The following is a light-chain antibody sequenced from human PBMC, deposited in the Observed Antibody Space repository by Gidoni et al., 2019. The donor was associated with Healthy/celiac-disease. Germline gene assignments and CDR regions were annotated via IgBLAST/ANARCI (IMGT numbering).Light chain of an antibody. CDR3: QQYYSPPWT. CDR1: QSVLYSSNNKNY. V-gene: IGKV4-1*01. CDR2: WAS. J-gene: IGKJ1*01. Sequence: DIVMTQSPDSLAVSLGERATLNCKSSQSVLYSSNNKNYLAWYQQKPGQPPKLLIYWASTRESGVPDRFSGSGSGTDFTLTISSLQAEDVAVYYCQQYYSPPWTFGQGTKVEIK.